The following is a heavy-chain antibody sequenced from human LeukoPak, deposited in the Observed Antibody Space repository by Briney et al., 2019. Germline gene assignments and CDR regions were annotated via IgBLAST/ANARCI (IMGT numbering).Heavy chain of an antibody. V-gene: IGHV4-34*01. J-gene: IGHJ3*01. CDR1: RGSFSGYY. Sequence: PSETLSLTCAVYRGSFSGYYWSWIRQPPGKGLEWIGDISHSGSINQNPSLKSRVTISIDTSMNHFSLKLNSVTAADTAMYYCAREDAVSSDDAFDLWGQGTMVTVS. D-gene: IGHD6-19*01. CDR3: AREDAVSSDDAFDL. CDR2: ISHSGSI.